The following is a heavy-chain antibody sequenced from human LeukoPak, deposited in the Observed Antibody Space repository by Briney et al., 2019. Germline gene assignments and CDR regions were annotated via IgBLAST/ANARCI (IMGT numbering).Heavy chain of an antibody. CDR2: IYYSGST. Sequence: SETLSLTCTVSGGPISSFYWCWIRQPPGKGLEWIGYIYYSGSTNYNPSLKSRVTISVDTSKNQFSLKLSSVTAADTAVYYCARHVPSRYCSGGSCYTWFDPWGQGTLVTVSS. J-gene: IGHJ5*02. CDR1: GGPISSFY. V-gene: IGHV4-59*08. CDR3: ARHVPSRYCSGGSCYTWFDP. D-gene: IGHD2-15*01.